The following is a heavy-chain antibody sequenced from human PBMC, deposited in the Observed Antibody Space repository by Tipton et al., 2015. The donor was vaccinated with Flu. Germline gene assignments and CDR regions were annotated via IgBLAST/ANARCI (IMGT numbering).Heavy chain of an antibody. D-gene: IGHD3-10*01. J-gene: IGHJ5*02. CDR2: IYHSGST. CDR3: ARVGDPEGFDP. CDR1: GYSISSVYY. Sequence: TLSLTCAVSGYSISSVYYWGWIRQPPGKGLEWIGSIYHSGSTFYNPSLKSRVTISADTSKKQFSLRLSSVTAADTAMYYCARVGDPEGFDPWGQGTLVTVSS. V-gene: IGHV4-38-2*01.